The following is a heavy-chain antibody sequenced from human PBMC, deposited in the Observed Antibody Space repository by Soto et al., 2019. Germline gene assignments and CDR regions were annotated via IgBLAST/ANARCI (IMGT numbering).Heavy chain of an antibody. V-gene: IGHV1-69*12. CDR1: GGTFSSYA. Sequence: QVQLVQSGAEVKKPGSSVKVSCKASGGTFSSYAISWVRQAPGQGLEWMGGIIPIFGTANYAQKIQGRVTITADESTSTAYMELSSLRSEDTAVYYCARYCISTSCYHKPRYYYGMDVWGQGTTVTVSS. D-gene: IGHD2-2*01. CDR3: ARYCISTSCYHKPRYYYGMDV. J-gene: IGHJ6*02. CDR2: IIPIFGTA.